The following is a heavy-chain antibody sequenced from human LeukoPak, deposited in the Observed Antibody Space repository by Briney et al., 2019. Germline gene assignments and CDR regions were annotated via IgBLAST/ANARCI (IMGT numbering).Heavy chain of an antibody. Sequence: GASVKVSCKASGGTFSSYAISWVRQAPGQGLEWMGGIIPIFGTANYAQKFQGRVTITAGKSTSTAYMELSSLRSEDTAVYYCARGSSGWWYYFDYWGQGTLVTVSS. V-gene: IGHV1-69*06. D-gene: IGHD6-19*01. CDR1: GGTFSSYA. CDR2: IIPIFGTA. J-gene: IGHJ4*02. CDR3: ARGSSGWWYYFDY.